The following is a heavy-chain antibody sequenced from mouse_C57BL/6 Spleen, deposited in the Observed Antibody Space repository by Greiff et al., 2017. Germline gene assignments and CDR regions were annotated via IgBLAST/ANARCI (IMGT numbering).Heavy chain of an antibody. J-gene: IGHJ2*01. D-gene: IGHD1-1*01. CDR1: GYTFTDYY. Sequence: EVQGVESGPVLVKPGASVKMSCKASGYTFTDYYMNWVKQSHGKSLEWIGVINPYNGGTSYNQKFKGKATLTVDKSSSTAYMELNSLTSEDSADYYCARQDTVAPFDYWGQGTTLTVSS. V-gene: IGHV1-19*01. CDR3: ARQDTVAPFDY. CDR2: INPYNGGT.